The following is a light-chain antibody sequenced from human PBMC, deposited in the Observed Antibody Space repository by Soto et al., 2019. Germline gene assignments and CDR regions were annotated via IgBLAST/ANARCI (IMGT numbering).Light chain of an antibody. J-gene: IGLJ2*01. CDR2: SNN. CDR3: AAWEDSLNGVV. V-gene: IGLV1-44*01. Sequence: QSVLTQPPSASGTPGQRVTISCSGSSSNIGSNTVNWYQQLPGTAPKVLIYSNNQRPSRVPDRCSGSKSGTSASLAISGPQSEDDAGYYCAAWEDSLNGVVFGGGTKVTVL. CDR1: SSNIGSNT.